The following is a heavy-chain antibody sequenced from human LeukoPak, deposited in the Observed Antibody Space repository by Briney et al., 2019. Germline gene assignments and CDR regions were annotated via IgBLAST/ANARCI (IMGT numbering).Heavy chain of an antibody. CDR1: GFTFSSYA. CDR2: ISGSGGST. V-gene: IGHV3-23*01. D-gene: IGHD6-13*01. J-gene: IGHJ6*02. CDR3: AKVPGIAAAGDYYYYGMDV. Sequence: GGSLRLSCAASGFTFSSYAMSWVRQAPGKGLEWVSDISGSGGSTYYADSVKGRFTISRDNSKNTLYLQMNSLRAEDTAVYYCAKVPGIAAAGDYYYYGMDVWGQRTTVTVSS.